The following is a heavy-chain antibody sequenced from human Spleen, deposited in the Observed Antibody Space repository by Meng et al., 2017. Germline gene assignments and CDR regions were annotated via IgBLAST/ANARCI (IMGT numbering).Heavy chain of an antibody. J-gene: IGHJ4*02. Sequence: QVQFVQCGAEVKEPGSSVKVSCKASGYTYTDYQTDWVRHAPGQGLEWMGWIHPSGHPTYAQKFQGRVTMTIETSTTTASMELRSLRSDDSALYYCVKHSSDWSLDSWGQGTLVTVSS. V-gene: IGHV1-18*01. D-gene: IGHD6-19*01. CDR2: IHPSGHP. CDR1: GYTYTDYQ. CDR3: VKHSSDWSLDS.